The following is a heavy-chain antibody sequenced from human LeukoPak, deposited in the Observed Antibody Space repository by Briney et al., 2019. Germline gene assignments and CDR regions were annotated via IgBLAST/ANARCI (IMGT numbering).Heavy chain of an antibody. J-gene: IGHJ4*02. CDR1: DGSISRGSYY. CDR3: ARTGDGSGSYSTYYFDY. V-gene: IGHV4-61*02. Sequence: SETLSLTCIVSDGSISRGSYYWSWIRQPAGKGLEWIGRIYTSGSTNYNPSLKSRVTISVDTSKNQFSLKLSSVTAADTAVYYCARTGDGSGSYSTYYFDYWGQGTLVTVSS. CDR2: IYTSGST. D-gene: IGHD3-10*01.